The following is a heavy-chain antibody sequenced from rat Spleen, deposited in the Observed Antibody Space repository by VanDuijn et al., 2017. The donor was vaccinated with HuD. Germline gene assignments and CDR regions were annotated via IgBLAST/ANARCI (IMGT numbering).Heavy chain of an antibody. CDR2: INADGALT. CDR1: GFTFSSYW. V-gene: IGHV5-58*01. J-gene: IGHJ3*01. D-gene: IGHD1-4*01. Sequence: EVQLVETGGGLVQPGRSLKLSCVASGFTFSSYWMYWIRQAPGKGLEWVSSINADGALTYYPDPVKGRFTVSRENAENTVFLQMNSLRSEDTAIYYCAREPGYFDYGGQGALVTVSS. CDR3: AREPGYFDY.